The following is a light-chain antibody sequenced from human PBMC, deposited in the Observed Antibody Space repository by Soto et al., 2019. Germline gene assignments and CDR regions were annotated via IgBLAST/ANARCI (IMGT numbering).Light chain of an antibody. V-gene: IGLV2-8*01. CDR3: SSYTTTNTPYV. CDR2: EVT. J-gene: IGLJ1*01. CDR1: SGDIGGYDY. Sequence: QSALTQPPSASGSPGQSVTISCTGTSGDIGGYDYVSWYQQHPGKAPKLMIYEVTKRPLGVPDRFSGSKSGNTASLTVSGLQAEDEADYYCSSYTTTNTPYVFGSGTKLTVL.